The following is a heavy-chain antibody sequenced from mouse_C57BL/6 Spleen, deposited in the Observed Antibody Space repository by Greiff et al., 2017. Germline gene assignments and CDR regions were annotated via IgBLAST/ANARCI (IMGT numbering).Heavy chain of an antibody. V-gene: IGHV1-15*01. J-gene: IGHJ2*01. Sequence: VQLQQSGAELVRPGASVTLSCKASGYTFTDYEMHWVKQTPVHGLEWIGAIDPETGGTAYNQKFKGKAILTADKSSSTAYMELRTLTSADSAVLYCTREERGNWHYFDDWGKGTTLTVSS. CDR2: IDPETGGT. CDR3: TREERGNWHYFDD. D-gene: IGHD4-1*01. CDR1: GYTFTDYE.